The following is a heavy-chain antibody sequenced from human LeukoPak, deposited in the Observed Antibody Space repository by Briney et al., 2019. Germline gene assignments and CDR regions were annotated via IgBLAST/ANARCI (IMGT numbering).Heavy chain of an antibody. Sequence: GGSLRLSCAASGFTFSSYGMSWVRQAPGKGLEWVASIKQDGSEKYYVDSVKGRFTVPRDNAENSLYLQMSSLRAEDTAVYYCARLTQLARGRYWGQGTLVTVPS. D-gene: IGHD6-6*01. CDR3: ARLTQLARGRY. V-gene: IGHV3-7*03. J-gene: IGHJ4*02. CDR2: IKQDGSEK. CDR1: GFTFSSYG.